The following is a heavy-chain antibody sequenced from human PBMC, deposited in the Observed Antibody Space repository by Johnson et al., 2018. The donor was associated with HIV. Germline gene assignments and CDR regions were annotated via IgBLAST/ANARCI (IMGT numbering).Heavy chain of an antibody. CDR1: GFTFSSYG. CDR3: AKGDSSGYYLAAFDI. Sequence: QVQLVESGGGVVQPGRSLRLSCAASGFTFSSYGMHWVRQAPGKGLEWVAVIWYDGSNKYYAASVKGRFTISRDNSKNTLYLQMNSLRAEDTAVYYCAKGDSSGYYLAAFDIWGQGTMVTVSS. V-gene: IGHV3-33*06. D-gene: IGHD3-22*01. J-gene: IGHJ3*02. CDR2: IWYDGSNK.